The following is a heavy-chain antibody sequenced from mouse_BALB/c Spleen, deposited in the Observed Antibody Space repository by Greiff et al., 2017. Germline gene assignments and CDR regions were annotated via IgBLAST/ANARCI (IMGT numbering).Heavy chain of an antibody. V-gene: IGHV14-3*02. CDR2: IDPANGNT. CDR1: GFNIKDTY. D-gene: IGHD2-3*01. CDR3: ARWLLGAMDY. J-gene: IGHJ4*01. Sequence: EVQLQQSGAELVKPGASVKLSCTASGFNIKDTYMHWVKHRPEQGLEWIGRIDPANGNTKYDPKFQGKATITADTSSNTAYLQLSSLTSEDTAVYYCARWLLGAMDYWGQGTSVTVSS.